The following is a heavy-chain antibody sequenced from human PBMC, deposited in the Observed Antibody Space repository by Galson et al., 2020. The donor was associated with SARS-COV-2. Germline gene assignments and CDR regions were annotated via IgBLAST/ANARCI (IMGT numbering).Heavy chain of an antibody. CDR3: AAPYCSSTSCSDAFDI. J-gene: IGHJ3*02. V-gene: IGHV1-58*02. CDR2: IVVGSGNT. CDR1: GFTFTSSA. D-gene: IGHD2-2*01. Sequence: SVKVSCKASGFTFTSSAMQWVRQARGQRLEWIGWIVVGSGNTNYAQKFQERVTITRDMSTSTAYMELSSLRSEDTAVYYCAAPYCSSTSCSDAFDIWCQGTMVTVSS.